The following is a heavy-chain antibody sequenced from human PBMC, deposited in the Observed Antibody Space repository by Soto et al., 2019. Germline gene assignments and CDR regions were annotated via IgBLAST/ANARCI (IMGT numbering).Heavy chain of an antibody. J-gene: IGHJ4*02. V-gene: IGHV4-34*01. Sequence: PSETLSLTCAVYGGSFSGYYWSWIRQPPGKGLEWIGEINHSGSTNYNPSLKSRVTISVDTSKNQFSLKLSSVTAADTAVYYCARSLKKSMVRRFDYWGQGTLVTVSS. D-gene: IGHD3-10*01. CDR1: GGSFSGYY. CDR2: INHSGST. CDR3: ARSLKKSMVRRFDY.